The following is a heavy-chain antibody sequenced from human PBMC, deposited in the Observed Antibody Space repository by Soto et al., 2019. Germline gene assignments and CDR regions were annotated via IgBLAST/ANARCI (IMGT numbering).Heavy chain of an antibody. CDR3: ARENVAYYYYYGTDV. D-gene: IGHD1-1*01. Sequence: SVKVSCKASGGTFSSYAISWVRQAPGQGLEWMGGIIPIFGTANYAQKFQGRVTITADESTSTAYMELSSLRSEDTAVYYCARENVAYYYYYGTDVWGQGTTVTVSS. CDR2: IIPIFGTA. CDR1: GGTFSSYA. J-gene: IGHJ6*02. V-gene: IGHV1-69*13.